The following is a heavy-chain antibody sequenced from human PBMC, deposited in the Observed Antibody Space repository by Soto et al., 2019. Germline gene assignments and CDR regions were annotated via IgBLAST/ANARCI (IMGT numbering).Heavy chain of an antibody. J-gene: IGHJ4*02. V-gene: IGHV3-74*01. CDR3: ARGPRASSTGTGAH. Sequence: PGGSLRLSCAVSGFTFSAYWMHWVRQVPGKGLTWVSRISDDGSTATYADSVKGRFVISRDNAKNSLYLEMNTLRVDDSGLYYCARGPRASSTGTGAHWGRGTLVTVSS. D-gene: IGHD1-1*01. CDR2: ISDDGSTA. CDR1: GFTFSAYW.